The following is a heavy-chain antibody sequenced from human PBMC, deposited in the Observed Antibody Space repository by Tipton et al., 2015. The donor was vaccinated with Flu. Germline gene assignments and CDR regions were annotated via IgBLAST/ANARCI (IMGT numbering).Heavy chain of an antibody. CDR2: IKQDGSEK. CDR3: ARDSDYGDPNDY. CDR1: GFTFSSYW. D-gene: IGHD4-17*01. J-gene: IGHJ4*02. Sequence: SLRLSCAASGFTFSSYWMSWVRQAPGEGLEWVANIKQDGSEKYYVDSVKGRFTISRDNAKNSLYLQMNSLRAEDTAVYYCARDSDYGDPNDYWGQGTLVTVSS. V-gene: IGHV3-7*01.